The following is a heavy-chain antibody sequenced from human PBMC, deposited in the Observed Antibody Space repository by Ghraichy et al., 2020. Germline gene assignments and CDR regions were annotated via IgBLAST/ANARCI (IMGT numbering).Heavy chain of an antibody. V-gene: IGHV3-30*18. CDR2: ISYDGSNK. D-gene: IGHD5-18*01. J-gene: IGHJ4*02. CDR3: AKDRSPSRYSPYPGYYFDY. Sequence: GGSLRLSCAASGFTFSSYGMHWVRQAPGKGLEWVAVISYDGSNKYYADSVKGRFTISRDNSKNTLYLQMNSLRAEDTAVYYCAKDRSPSRYSPYPGYYFDYWGQGTLVTVSS. CDR1: GFTFSSYG.